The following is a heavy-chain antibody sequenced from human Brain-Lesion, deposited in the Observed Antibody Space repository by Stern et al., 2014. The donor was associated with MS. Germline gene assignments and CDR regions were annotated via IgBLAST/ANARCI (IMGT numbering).Heavy chain of an antibody. D-gene: IGHD2-2*01. CDR3: ARGRVVPGFQYYATDV. J-gene: IGHJ6*02. CDR2: IFKSGSH. V-gene: IGHV4-61*02. Sequence: QLQLQESGPGLVKPSQTLSLSCTVSGGSISSGGYYWSWIRQPAGKGLEWIGRIFKSGSHSYNPSPQSRVTISIETSQNQVPPTLNPMTAADTAVYYCARGRVVPGFQYYATDVWGQGTTVIVSS. CDR1: GGSISSGGYY.